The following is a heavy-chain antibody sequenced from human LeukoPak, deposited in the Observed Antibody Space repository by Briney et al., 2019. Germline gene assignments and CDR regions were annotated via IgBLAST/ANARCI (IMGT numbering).Heavy chain of an antibody. CDR2: ISGGGGYT. Sequence: GGSLRLSRATSGFTFSNYGMSWVRQAPGKGLEWVSAISGGGGYTYYADSVKGRFTISRDNSKNTLYLQMNSLRAEDTAVYYCAKEGAVAGTSDYWGQGTLVTVSS. CDR1: GFTFSNYG. D-gene: IGHD6-19*01. CDR3: AKEGAVAGTSDY. V-gene: IGHV3-23*01. J-gene: IGHJ4*02.